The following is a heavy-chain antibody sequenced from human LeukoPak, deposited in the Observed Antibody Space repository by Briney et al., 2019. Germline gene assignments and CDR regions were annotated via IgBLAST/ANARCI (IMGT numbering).Heavy chain of an antibody. D-gene: IGHD4-17*01. CDR1: VYTFTSYG. CDR2: ISSYNGNT. V-gene: IGHV1-18*04. Sequence: ASVRVSCKASVYTFTSYGISWVRQAPGQGLECRGWISSYNGNTNYAQKLQGRVTMTTDTSTSTAYMELRSLRSDDTAVYYCARVGDGDYEHVDYWGQGTLVTVSS. CDR3: ARVGDGDYEHVDY. J-gene: IGHJ4*02.